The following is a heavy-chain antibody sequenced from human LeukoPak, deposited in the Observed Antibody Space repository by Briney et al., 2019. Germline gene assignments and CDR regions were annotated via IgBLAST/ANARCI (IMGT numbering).Heavy chain of an antibody. V-gene: IGHV3-43*02. J-gene: IGHJ6*02. D-gene: IGHD3-9*01. Sequence: GGSLRLSCAASGFTFDDYAMHWVRQAPGKGLEWVSLISGDGGSTYYADSVKGRFTISRDNSKNSLYLQMNSLRTEDTALYYCAKDHDPYYDILTSYSENYYYYGMDVWGQGTTVTVSS. CDR2: ISGDGGST. CDR3: AKDHDPYYDILTSYSENYYYYGMDV. CDR1: GFTFDDYA.